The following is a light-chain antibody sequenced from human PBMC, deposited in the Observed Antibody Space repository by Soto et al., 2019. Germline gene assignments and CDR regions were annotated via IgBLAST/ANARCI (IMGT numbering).Light chain of an antibody. CDR2: EVS. Sequence: QSVLTQPASVSVSPGQSNTISCTGTISDVGGYNYVSWYQQHPGKAPKLMIYEVSNRPSGVSNRFSGSKSGNTASLTISGLQAEDEADYYCSSYTSSSTIYVFGTGTKVTVL. V-gene: IGLV2-14*01. CDR1: ISDVGGYNY. CDR3: SSYTSSSTIYV. J-gene: IGLJ1*01.